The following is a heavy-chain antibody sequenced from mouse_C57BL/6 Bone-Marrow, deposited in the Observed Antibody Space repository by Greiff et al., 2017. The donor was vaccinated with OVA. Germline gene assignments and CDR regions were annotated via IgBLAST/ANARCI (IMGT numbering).Heavy chain of an antibody. CDR1: GYTFTSYW. D-gene: IGHD2-3*01. J-gene: IGHJ1*03. CDR3: AREVGWLLLTYWYFDV. V-gene: IGHV1-55*01. CDR2: IYPGSGST. Sequence: QVQLQQPGAELVKPGASVKMSCKASGYTFTSYWITWVKQRPGQGLEWIGDIYPGSGSTNYNEKFKSKATLTVDTSSSTAYMQLSSLTSEDSAVYYYAREVGWLLLTYWYFDVWGTGTTVTVTS.